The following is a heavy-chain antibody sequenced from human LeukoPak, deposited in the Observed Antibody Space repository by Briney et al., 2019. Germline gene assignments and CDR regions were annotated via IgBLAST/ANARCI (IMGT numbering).Heavy chain of an antibody. CDR3: GSSNLLTEYYFLNF. J-gene: IGHJ4*02. V-gene: IGHV3-66*01. CDR1: GFTVSDNY. CDR2: IYAAGGT. D-gene: IGHD3-9*01. Sequence: GGSLRLSCAASGFTVSDNYMTWVRQAPGKGLEWVSLIYAAGGTYFADSVRGRFTISRDNSKNTVYLQMNNLGVDDTAVYYCGSSNLLTEYYFLNFWGQGTLVTVSS.